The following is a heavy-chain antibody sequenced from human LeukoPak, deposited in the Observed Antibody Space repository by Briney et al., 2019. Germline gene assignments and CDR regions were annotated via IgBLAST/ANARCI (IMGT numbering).Heavy chain of an antibody. V-gene: IGHV4-39*01. Sequence: SETLSLTCTVSGGSISSSSYYWGWIRQPPGKGLEWIGSIYYSGSTYYNPSLKSRVTISVDTSKNQFSLKLSSVTAADTAAYYCARPEVGATYFDYWGQGTLVTVSS. CDR3: ARPEVGATYFDY. J-gene: IGHJ4*02. D-gene: IGHD1-26*01. CDR2: IYYSGST. CDR1: GGSISSSSYY.